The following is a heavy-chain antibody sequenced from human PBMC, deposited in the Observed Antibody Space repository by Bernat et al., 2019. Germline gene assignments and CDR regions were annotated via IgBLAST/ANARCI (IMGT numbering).Heavy chain of an antibody. D-gene: IGHD6-6*01. Sequence: EVQLVESGGGLVQPGRSLGLSCAASGFTFDDYAMHWVRQAPGKGLEWVSGISWNSGSIGYADSVKGRFTISRDNAKNSLYLQMNSLRAEDTALYYCAKSTEYSSSSVHFDYWGQGTLVTVSA. CDR2: ISWNSGSI. V-gene: IGHV3-9*01. CDR1: GFTFDDYA. J-gene: IGHJ4*02. CDR3: AKSTEYSSSSVHFDY.